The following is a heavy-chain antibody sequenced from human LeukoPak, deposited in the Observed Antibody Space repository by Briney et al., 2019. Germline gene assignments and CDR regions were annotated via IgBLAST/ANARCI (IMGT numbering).Heavy chain of an antibody. J-gene: IGHJ4*02. D-gene: IGHD3-22*01. V-gene: IGHV1-69*05. CDR2: IIPIFCTA. Sequence: SSVKVSCKASGGTFSSYAISWVRQAPGQGLEWMGRIIPIFCTANYAQKFHGRVTITTDESTSTAYMELSSLRSEDTAVYYCARADSSGSHFDYWGQGTLVTVSS. CDR1: GGTFSSYA. CDR3: ARADSSGSHFDY.